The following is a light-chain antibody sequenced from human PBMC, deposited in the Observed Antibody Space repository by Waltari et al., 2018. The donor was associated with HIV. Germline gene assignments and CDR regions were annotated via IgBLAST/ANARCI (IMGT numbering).Light chain of an antibody. CDR1: RLGDKF. CDR3: QTWDTNSLYV. J-gene: IGLJ1*01. V-gene: IGLV3-1*01. CDR2: QDS. Sequence: SYEVTQTPSVSVAPGQTAIITCSGDRLGDKFTRWYQQKPGQSPVLVIYQDSKRPSGIPERFSASNSGNTATLTISGTQATDEADYYCQTWDTNSLYVFGSGTKVSVL.